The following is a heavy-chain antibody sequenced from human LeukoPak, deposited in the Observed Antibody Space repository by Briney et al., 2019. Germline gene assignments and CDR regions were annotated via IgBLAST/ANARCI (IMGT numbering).Heavy chain of an antibody. J-gene: IGHJ4*02. CDR2: IIPIFGTA. V-gene: IGHV1-69*13. Sequence: SVKVSCKASGYTFTGYYMHWVRQAPGQGLEWMGGIIPIFGTANYAQKFQGRVTITADESTSTAYMELSSLRSEDTAVYYCAKGRGGDTVFDYWGQGTLVTVSS. CDR1: GYTFTGYY. CDR3: AKGRGGDTVFDY. D-gene: IGHD2-21*02.